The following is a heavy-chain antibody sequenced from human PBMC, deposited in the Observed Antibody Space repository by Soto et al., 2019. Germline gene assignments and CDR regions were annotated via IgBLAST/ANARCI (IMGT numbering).Heavy chain of an antibody. CDR1: GGSISSYY. D-gene: IGHD3-3*01. J-gene: IGHJ5*02. CDR2: IYYSGST. CDR3: AGGRGYYDFWSGYPNWFDP. V-gene: IGHV4-59*01. Sequence: SETLSLTCTVSGGSISSYYWSWIRQPPGKGLEWIGYIYYSGSTNYNPSLKSRVTISVDTSKNQFSLKLSSVTAADTAVYYCAGGRGYYDFWSGYPNWFDPWGQGTLVTVSS.